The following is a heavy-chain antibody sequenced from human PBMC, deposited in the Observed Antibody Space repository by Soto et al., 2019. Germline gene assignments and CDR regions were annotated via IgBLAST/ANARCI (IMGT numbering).Heavy chain of an antibody. CDR2: IHYSWST. D-gene: IGHD1-7*01. CDR3: ARAEALQLRSPFDP. V-gene: IGHV4-30-4*01. CDR1: GGFISSGDYY. Sequence: QVQLQESGPGLVKPSQTLALTCTVSGGFISSGDYYCRWTRQPPGKGLEWIGYIHYSWSTYYNPSLESRVTISVDASKNQFSLKLSSVTAASTAVYYCARAEALQLRSPFDPWVQETLVTVSS. J-gene: IGHJ5*02.